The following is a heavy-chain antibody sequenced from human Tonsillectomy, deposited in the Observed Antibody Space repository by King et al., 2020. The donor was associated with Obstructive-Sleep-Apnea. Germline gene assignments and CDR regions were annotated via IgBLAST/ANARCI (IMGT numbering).Heavy chain of an antibody. CDR3: TRLRRTSVDAFDI. CDR2: IRSNGNSYAS. CDR1: GFTFSGSA. Sequence: VQLVESGGGLVQPGGSLKLSCAASGFTFSGSAMHWVRQASGKGLELGGRIRSNGNSYASRYASSVKGRFTISRDDSKNTAYLQMNSLKTEDTAVYYCTRLRRTSVDAFDIWGQGTMVTVSS. D-gene: IGHD1-14*01. J-gene: IGHJ3*02. V-gene: IGHV3-73*01.